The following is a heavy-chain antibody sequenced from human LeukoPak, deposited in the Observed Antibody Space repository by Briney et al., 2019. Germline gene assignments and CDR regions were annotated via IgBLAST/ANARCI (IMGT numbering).Heavy chain of an antibody. CDR3: AGDTMVRGVQQRGDY. CDR2: IIPIFGTA. Sequence: ASVKVSCKASGGTFSSYAISWVRQAPGQGLEWMGGIIPIFGTANYAQKFQGRVTITADESTSTAYMELSSLRSEDTAVYYCAGDTMVRGVQQRGDYWGQGTLVTVSS. V-gene: IGHV1-69*13. CDR1: GGTFSSYA. J-gene: IGHJ4*02. D-gene: IGHD3-10*01.